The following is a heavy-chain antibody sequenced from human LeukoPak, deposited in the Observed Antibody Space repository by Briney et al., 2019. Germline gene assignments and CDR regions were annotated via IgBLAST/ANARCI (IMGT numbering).Heavy chain of an antibody. CDR1: GFTVTTNG. CDR3: VGSKWAAGAAFHP. Sequence: GGSLRLSCAPSGFTVTTNGMHWVRQAPGQGLEWMAWIKCDGGGTEYSRTLWGRVTMTRDTSTSTPYIDMSRLTAADTAVYYCVGSKWAAGAAFHPGGEGTQVTVS. V-gene: IGHV1-2*02. D-gene: IGHD1-26*01. J-gene: IGHJ4*02. CDR2: IKCDGGGT.